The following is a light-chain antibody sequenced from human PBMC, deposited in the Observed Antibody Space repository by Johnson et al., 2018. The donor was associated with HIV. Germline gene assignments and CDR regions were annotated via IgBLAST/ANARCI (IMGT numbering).Light chain of an antibody. Sequence: QSLLTQPPSVSAAPRQKVTISCSGSSSNIGNNYVSWYQQLPGTAPKLLIYDNNKRPSGIPDRFSGSKSGTSATLGITGLQTGDEADYYCGTWDSSLSAVFGTGTNVTVL. J-gene: IGLJ1*01. CDR3: GTWDSSLSAV. CDR2: DNN. V-gene: IGLV1-51*01. CDR1: SSNIGNNY.